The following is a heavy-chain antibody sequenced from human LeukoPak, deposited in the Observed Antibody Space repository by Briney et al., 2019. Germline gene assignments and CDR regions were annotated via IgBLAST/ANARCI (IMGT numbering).Heavy chain of an antibody. J-gene: IGHJ4*02. Sequence: PSETLSLTCTVSGGSISSYYWSWIRQPPGKGLEWIGYIYYSGSTNYNPSLKSRVTISVDTSMNQFSLKLSSVTAADTAVYYCARGDSSGWSIFDYWGQGTLVTVSS. D-gene: IGHD6-19*01. V-gene: IGHV4-59*01. CDR2: IYYSGST. CDR1: GGSISSYY. CDR3: ARGDSSGWSIFDY.